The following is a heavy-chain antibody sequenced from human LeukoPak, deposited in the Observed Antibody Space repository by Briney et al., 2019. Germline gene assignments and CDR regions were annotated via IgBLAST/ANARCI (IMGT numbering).Heavy chain of an antibody. V-gene: IGHV3-23*01. CDR2: ISGSGGST. D-gene: IGHD3-22*01. CDR1: GFTFRSHD. Sequence: PGGSLRLSCAASGFTFRSHDMSWVRQAPGKGLEWVSGISGSGGSTYYADSVKGRFTISRDNSKNTLYLQMNSLRAEDTAVYYCAKDRGITMIALFDYWGQGTLVTVSS. J-gene: IGHJ4*02. CDR3: AKDRGITMIALFDY.